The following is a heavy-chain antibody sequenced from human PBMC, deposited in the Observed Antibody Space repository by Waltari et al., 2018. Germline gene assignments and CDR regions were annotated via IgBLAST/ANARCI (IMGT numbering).Heavy chain of an antibody. CDR1: GFSVSRNY. CDR2: IYTDGTA. V-gene: IGHV3-53*01. D-gene: IGHD2-2*01. CDR3: TREDQGQPGGY. J-gene: IGHJ4*02. Sequence: VQLVESRGGLMQPGGSLRLSCAASGFSVSRNYMSWVRQAPGKGLEWVSLIYTDGTAYYADSVKGRFTISRDNSKNTLNLQMNSLKAEDTAVYYCTREDQGQPGGYWGQGTLVTVSS.